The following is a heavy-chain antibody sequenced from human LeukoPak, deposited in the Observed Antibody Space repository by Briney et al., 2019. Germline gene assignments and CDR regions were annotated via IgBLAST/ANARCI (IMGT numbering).Heavy chain of an antibody. CDR3: ARLKYYYDSSGYRAEYFQH. V-gene: IGHV4-59*01. CDR1: GGSISNYY. J-gene: IGHJ1*01. D-gene: IGHD3-22*01. Sequence: SETLSLTCTVSGGSISNYYWNWIRQPPGKGLEWIGYIYYTGNTNYNPSLKSRVTISVYTSKNQFSLKLSSVTAADTAVYYCARLKYYYDSSGYRAEYFQHWGQGALVTVSS. CDR2: IYYTGNT.